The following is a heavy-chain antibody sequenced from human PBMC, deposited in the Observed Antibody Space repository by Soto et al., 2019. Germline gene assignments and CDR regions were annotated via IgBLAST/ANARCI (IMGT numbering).Heavy chain of an antibody. D-gene: IGHD3-3*01. CDR1: GYTFTSYY. CDR3: ARGVSITIFGVAPDYYGMDV. J-gene: IGHJ6*02. V-gene: IGHV1-46*01. CDR2: INPSGGST. Sequence: ASVKVSCKASGYTFTSYYMHWVRQAPGQGLEWMGIINPSGGSTSYAQKFQGRVTMTRDTSTSTVYMELSSLRSEDTAVYYCARGVSITIFGVAPDYYGMDVWGQGTTVTVSS.